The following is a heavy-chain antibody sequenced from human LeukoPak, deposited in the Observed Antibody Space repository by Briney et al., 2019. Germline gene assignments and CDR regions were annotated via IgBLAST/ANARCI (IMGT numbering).Heavy chain of an antibody. CDR2: IYPADSDT. D-gene: IGHD3-22*01. Sequence: GESLKISCTATGYRFTSQLIGWVRQVPGKGLEWMGTIYPADSDTRYSPSFQGHVTLSADKSINTAYLQWSSLKASDTATYYCVRTNYFDSSGYSAGYYYCGMDVWGQGSTVTVSS. V-gene: IGHV5-51*01. J-gene: IGHJ6*02. CDR3: VRTNYFDSSGYSAGYYYCGMDV. CDR1: GYRFTSQL.